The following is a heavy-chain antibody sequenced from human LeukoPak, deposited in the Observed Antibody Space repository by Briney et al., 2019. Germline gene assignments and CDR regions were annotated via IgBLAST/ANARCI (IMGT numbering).Heavy chain of an antibody. V-gene: IGHV3-48*02. Sequence: PGGSLRLSCAASGFTFNSYSMSWVRQAPGKGLEWVSYISHTSESTYYADSVRGRFSISRDDAKSSLYLQMNSLRDEDTAVYYCVRDGPEFLGFDYWGQGTLVTVSS. D-gene: IGHD2-21*01. CDR2: ISHTSEST. CDR1: GFTFNSYS. J-gene: IGHJ4*02. CDR3: VRDGPEFLGFDY.